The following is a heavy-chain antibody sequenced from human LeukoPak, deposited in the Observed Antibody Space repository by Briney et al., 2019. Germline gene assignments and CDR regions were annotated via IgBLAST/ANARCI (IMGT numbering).Heavy chain of an antibody. CDR2: IFYSGST. D-gene: IGHD2-2*01. J-gene: IGHJ5*02. CDR3: ASTNCSTARCSGANWFDP. CDR1: GGSISSGDYF. V-gene: IGHV4-30-4*08. Sequence: SETLSLTCTVSGGSISSGDYFWSWIRQPPGKGLEWIGYIFYSGSTFRYNPSLKSRVAISIDTSKNQFSLRLSSVTAADTAVYYCASTNCSTARCSGANWFDPWGQGTLVGVSS.